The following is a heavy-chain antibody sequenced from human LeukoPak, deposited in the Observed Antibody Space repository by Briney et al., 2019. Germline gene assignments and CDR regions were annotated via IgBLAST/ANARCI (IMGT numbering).Heavy chain of an antibody. CDR2: ISSSSSTV. V-gene: IGHV3-48*01. CDR3: ASGSSGSGSNFDY. CDR1: GFTFSSYS. Sequence: GGCLRLSCAASGFTFSSYSMNWVRQAPGKGLEWVSYISSSSSTVYYADSVKGRFTISRDNAKNSLYLQMNSLRAEDTAVYYCASGSSGSGSNFDYWGQGTLVTVSS. J-gene: IGHJ4*02. D-gene: IGHD2-15*01.